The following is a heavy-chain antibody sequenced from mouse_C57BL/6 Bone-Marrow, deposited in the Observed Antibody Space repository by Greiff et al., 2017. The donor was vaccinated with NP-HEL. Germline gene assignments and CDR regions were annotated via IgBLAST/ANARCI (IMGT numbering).Heavy chain of an antibody. J-gene: IGHJ4*01. CDR3: ARGPGRAMDY. CDR1: GFTFSSYA. Sequence: DVKLVESGGGLVKPGGSLKLSCAASGFTFSSYAMSWVRQTPEKRLEWVATISDGGSYTYYPDNVKGRFTISRDNAKNNLYLQMSHLKSEDTAMYYCARGPGRAMDYWGQGTSVTVSS. D-gene: IGHD3-3*01. V-gene: IGHV5-4*03. CDR2: ISDGGSYT.